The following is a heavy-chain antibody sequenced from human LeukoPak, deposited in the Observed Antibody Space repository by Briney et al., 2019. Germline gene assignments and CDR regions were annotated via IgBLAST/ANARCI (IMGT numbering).Heavy chain of an antibody. Sequence: GGSLRLSCAASGLTVSSNYMSWVRQAPGKGLEWVSTISGSAGGTYYAASAKGRFTISRDNSKNTLYLQMNSLRAEDTAVYYCAKDAVGDFSDAADHWGQGTPVTVSS. J-gene: IGHJ5*02. V-gene: IGHV3-23*01. D-gene: IGHD1-26*01. CDR2: ISGSAGGT. CDR1: GLTVSSNY. CDR3: AKDAVGDFSDAADH.